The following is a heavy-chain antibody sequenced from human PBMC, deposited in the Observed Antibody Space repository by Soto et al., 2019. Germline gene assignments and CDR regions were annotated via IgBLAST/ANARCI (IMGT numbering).Heavy chain of an antibody. CDR2: IIPIFGTA. CDR3: ARGKSRYDSSGYYYSAFDI. CDR1: GGTFSSYA. J-gene: IGHJ3*02. V-gene: IGHV1-69*13. Sequence: GASVKVSCKASGGTFSSYAISWVRQAPGQGLEWMGGIIPIFGTANYAQKFQGRVTITADESTSTAYMELSSLRSEDTAVYYCARGKSRYDSSGYYYSAFDIWGQGTMVTVSS. D-gene: IGHD3-22*01.